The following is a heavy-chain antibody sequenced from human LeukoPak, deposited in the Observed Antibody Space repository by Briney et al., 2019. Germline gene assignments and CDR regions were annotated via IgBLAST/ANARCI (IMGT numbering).Heavy chain of an antibody. D-gene: IGHD3-10*01. J-gene: IGHJ4*02. CDR2: ISYDGSNK. V-gene: IGHV3-30*18. CDR1: GFTFSSYG. Sequence: GGSLRLSCAASGFTFSSYGMHWVRQAPGKGLEWVAVISYDGSNKYYADSVKGRFTISRDNSKNTLYLQMNSLRAEDTAVYYCAKSRADRGVMARGGQLDFWGQGTLVTVSS. CDR3: AKSRADRGVMARGGQLDF.